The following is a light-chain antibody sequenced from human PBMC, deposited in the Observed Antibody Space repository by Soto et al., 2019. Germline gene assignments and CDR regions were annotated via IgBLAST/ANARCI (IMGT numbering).Light chain of an antibody. CDR2: GAS. V-gene: IGKV3-20*01. J-gene: IGKJ4*01. CDR1: QTVRINY. Sequence: EIVLTQSPGTLSLSPGERATLSCRASQTVRINYLAWYQQRPGQAPRLLIYGASSGATGIPDRFSGSGSGTDFTLTISRLEPEDFAVYYCQQYGSPLTFGGGTKVDIK. CDR3: QQYGSPLT.